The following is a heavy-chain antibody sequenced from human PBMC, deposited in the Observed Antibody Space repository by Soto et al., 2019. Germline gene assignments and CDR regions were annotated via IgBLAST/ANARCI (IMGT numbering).Heavy chain of an antibody. Sequence: SETLSLTCTVSGGSISSYYWSWIRQPPGKGLEWIGYIYYSGSTNYNPSLKSRVTISVDTSKNQFSLKLSSVTAADTAVYYCARGQNDFWSGYYDRAYYYYYYMDVWGKGTTVTVSS. D-gene: IGHD3-3*01. J-gene: IGHJ6*03. V-gene: IGHV4-59*01. CDR1: GGSISSYY. CDR2: IYYSGST. CDR3: ARGQNDFWSGYYDRAYYYYYYMDV.